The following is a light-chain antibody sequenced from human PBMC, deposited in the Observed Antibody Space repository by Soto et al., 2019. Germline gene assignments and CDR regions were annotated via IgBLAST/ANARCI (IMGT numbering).Light chain of an antibody. CDR3: SSYTSSSTV. V-gene: IGLV2-14*01. Sequence: QSALTQPASVSGSPGQSITISCTGTSSDVGGYNYVSWYQQHPGKAPKLMIYEVSNRPSGVSNRFSGSKSGNTASLTISGLQAEDEADYYCSSYTSSSTVFGGGTQLTVL. CDR2: EVS. CDR1: SSDVGGYNY. J-gene: IGLJ2*01.